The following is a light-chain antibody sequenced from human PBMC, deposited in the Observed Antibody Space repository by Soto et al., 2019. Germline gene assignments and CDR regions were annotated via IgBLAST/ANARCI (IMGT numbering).Light chain of an antibody. CDR1: SGSIASNY. V-gene: IGLV6-57*01. CDR3: QSYDASNQV. CDR2: EDN. Sequence: NFMLTQPHSVSESPGKTVIISCTRSSGSIASNYVQWYQQRPGSSPTTVIYEDNQRPSGVPDRFSGSIDSSSNSASLTISGLETEDEADYFCQSYDASNQVVGGGNNVTVL. J-gene: IGLJ3*02.